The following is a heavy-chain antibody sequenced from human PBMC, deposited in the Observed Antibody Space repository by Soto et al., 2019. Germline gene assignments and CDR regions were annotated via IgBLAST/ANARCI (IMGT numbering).Heavy chain of an antibody. Sequence: PSKTLSLTCAVSGGSISSSNWWSWVRQPPGKGLEWIGEIYHSGSTNYNPSLKSRVTISVDKSKNQFSLKLSSVTAADTAVYYCASSKGYSYGEIFDYWGQGTLVTVSS. D-gene: IGHD5-18*01. CDR2: IYHSGST. V-gene: IGHV4-4*02. CDR1: GGSISSSNW. CDR3: ASSKGYSYGEIFDY. J-gene: IGHJ4*02.